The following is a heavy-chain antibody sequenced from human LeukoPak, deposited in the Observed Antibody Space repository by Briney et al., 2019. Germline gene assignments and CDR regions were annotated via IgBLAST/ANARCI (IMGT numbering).Heavy chain of an antibody. D-gene: IGHD3-10*01. V-gene: IGHV4-38-2*02. CDR2: IYHSGST. CDR1: DSSISSGYY. J-gene: IGHJ3*02. CDR3: ARHSMVRGVIRDAFDI. Sequence: ASETLSLTCTVSDSSISSGYYWGWIRQPPGKELEWIGSIYHSGSTYYNPSLKSRVTISVDTSKNQFSLKLSSVTAADTAVYYCARHSMVRGVIRDAFDIWGQGTMVTVSS.